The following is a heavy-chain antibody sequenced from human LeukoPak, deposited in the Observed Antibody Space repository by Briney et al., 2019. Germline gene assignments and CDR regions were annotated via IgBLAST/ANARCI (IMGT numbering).Heavy chain of an antibody. CDR2: THYSGDT. J-gene: IGHJ3*02. CDR3: ARQPGGTAAFDI. Sequence: SETLSLTCTVPGGSISSYYWSWIRQSPGKELEWIAYTHYSGDTKYNPSLRGRVTISVDTSKNYFSLGLTSVTAADTAIYYCARQPGGTAAFDIWGQGTMVTVSS. D-gene: IGHD1-14*01. CDR1: GGSISSYY. V-gene: IGHV4-59*08.